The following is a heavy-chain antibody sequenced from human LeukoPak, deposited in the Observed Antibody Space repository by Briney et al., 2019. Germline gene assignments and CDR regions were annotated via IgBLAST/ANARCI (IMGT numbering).Heavy chain of an antibody. Sequence: GGSLRLSCAASGFTFSNYGMHWVRQAPGKGLEGVAVISYDGSNKYYADSVKGRFTISRDNSKNTLYLQMNSLRAEDTAVYYCAKDRGLRYFDWLSELDYWGQGTLVTVSS. CDR1: GFTFSNYG. D-gene: IGHD3-9*01. V-gene: IGHV3-30*18. CDR2: ISYDGSNK. J-gene: IGHJ4*02. CDR3: AKDRGLRYFDWLSELDY.